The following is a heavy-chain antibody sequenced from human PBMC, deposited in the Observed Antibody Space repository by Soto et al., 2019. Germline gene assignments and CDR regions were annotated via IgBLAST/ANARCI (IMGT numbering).Heavy chain of an antibody. CDR3: ARDRGSSSWHSFDY. Sequence: LRLSCAASGFTFSNYNMNWVRQAPGKGLEWISYITDSSGTIRYADSVKGRFTTSRDNAENSLFLQMNSLRAEDTAVYYCARDRGSSSWHSFDYWGQGTLVTVSS. V-gene: IGHV3-48*01. CDR2: ITDSSGTI. CDR1: GFTFSNYN. J-gene: IGHJ4*02. D-gene: IGHD2-2*01.